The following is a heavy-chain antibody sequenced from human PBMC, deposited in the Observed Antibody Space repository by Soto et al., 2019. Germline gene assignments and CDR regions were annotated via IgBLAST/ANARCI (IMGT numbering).Heavy chain of an antibody. CDR2: MNPNSGNA. D-gene: IGHD1-7*01. Sequence: QVQLVQSGAEVKKPGASVKVSCQASGYTFTSYDINWVRQASGQGLEWMGWMNPNSGNAHYAQKFQGRVTMTRTTSDGTAYLELSSLRSEDTAVYYCARGNGLELRDYWGQGTLVTVSS. V-gene: IGHV1-8*01. J-gene: IGHJ4*02. CDR3: ARGNGLELRDY. CDR1: GYTFTSYD.